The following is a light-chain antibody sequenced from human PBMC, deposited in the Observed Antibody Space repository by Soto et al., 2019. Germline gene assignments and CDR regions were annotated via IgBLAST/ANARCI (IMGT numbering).Light chain of an antibody. CDR2: GAS. J-gene: IGKJ4*01. V-gene: IGKV3-20*01. CDR3: QHYQA. CDR1: QSVSDSF. Sequence: EIVLTQSPGTLSLSPGERATLSCRASQSVSDSFIAWYQQRPGQAPRLLIYGASQRATGIPDRFRGSGSGTHFSLTINRLEPEDFAVYYCQHYQAFGGGTKVDIK.